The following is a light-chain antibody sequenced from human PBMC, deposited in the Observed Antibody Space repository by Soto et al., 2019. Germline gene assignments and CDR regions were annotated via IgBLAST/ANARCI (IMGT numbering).Light chain of an antibody. J-gene: IGKJ2*01. V-gene: IGKV2-30*01. CDR3: MQGKHWLYT. CDR2: KVS. Sequence: DIVMTQSPLSLPVTLGQSASISCRSSQSLLYSDGDTYLSWFRQRPGQSPRRLIYKVSKRDSGVPDRFVGSGSGTVFTLKITRVQADDVGLYYCMQGKHWLYTFGQGTKVEI. CDR1: QSLLYSDGDTY.